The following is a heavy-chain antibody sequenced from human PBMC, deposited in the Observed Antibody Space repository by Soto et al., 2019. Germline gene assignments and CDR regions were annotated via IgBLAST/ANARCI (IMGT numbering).Heavy chain of an antibody. Sequence: DVQLVESGGGLVQPGRSLRLSCAASGFTFDDYAMHWVRQAPGKGLEWVSGISWNSGSIGYADSVKGRFTISRDNAKNSLYLQMNSLRAEDTALYYCAKDKGGNYYYYYYMDVWGKGTTVTVSS. CDR3: AKDKGGNYYYYYYMDV. CDR1: GFTFDDYA. CDR2: ISWNSGSI. J-gene: IGHJ6*03. V-gene: IGHV3-9*01.